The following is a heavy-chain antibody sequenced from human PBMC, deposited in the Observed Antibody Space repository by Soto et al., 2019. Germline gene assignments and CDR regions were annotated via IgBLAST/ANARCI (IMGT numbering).Heavy chain of an antibody. V-gene: IGHV4-4*02. CDR2: IYHSGST. CDR1: GGSISSSNW. Sequence: PSETLYLTCAVSGGSISSSNWWSWVRQPPGKGLEWIGEIYHSGSTNYNPSLKSRVTISVDKSKNQFSLKLSSVTAADTAVYYCARDPAYYDILTGRLNYYYYGMDVWGQGTTVTVSS. J-gene: IGHJ6*02. D-gene: IGHD3-9*01. CDR3: ARDPAYYDILTGRLNYYYYGMDV.